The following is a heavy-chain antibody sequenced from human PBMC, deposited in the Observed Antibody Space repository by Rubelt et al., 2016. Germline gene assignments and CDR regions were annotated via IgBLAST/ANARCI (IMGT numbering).Heavy chain of an antibody. D-gene: IGHD6-13*01. V-gene: IGHV1-69*01. CDR2: IIPIFGTA. Sequence: GGIIPIFGTANYAQKFQGRVTITADESTSTAYMELSSLRSEDTAVYYCAKDITAAANDAFDIWGQGTLVTVSS. CDR3: AKDITAAANDAFDI. J-gene: IGHJ3*02.